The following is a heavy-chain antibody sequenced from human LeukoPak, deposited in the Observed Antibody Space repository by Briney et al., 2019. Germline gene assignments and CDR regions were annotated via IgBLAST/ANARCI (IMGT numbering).Heavy chain of an antibody. D-gene: IGHD5-12*01. CDR1: GYTFTGYY. J-gene: IGHJ6*02. CDR2: INPNSGGT. Sequence: ASVKVSCKASGYTFTGYYMHWVRQAPGQGLEWMGWINPNSGGTNYAQKFQGRVTMTRDTSISTAYMELSRLRSDDTAVYYCAREGDGYRHYYYYGMDVWGQGTTVTVSS. CDR3: AREGDGYRHYYYYGMDV. V-gene: IGHV1-2*02.